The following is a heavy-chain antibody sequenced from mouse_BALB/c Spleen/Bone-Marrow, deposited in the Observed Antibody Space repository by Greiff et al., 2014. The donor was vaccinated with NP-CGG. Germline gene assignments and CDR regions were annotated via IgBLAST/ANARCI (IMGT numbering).Heavy chain of an antibody. CDR2: IHYSGTT. CDR3: ARSLDEGYAMDY. CDR1: GYSITSGYS. V-gene: IGHV3-1*02. J-gene: IGHJ4*01. D-gene: IGHD2-10*02. Sequence: DVKLVESGPDLVKPSQSLSLTCTATGYSITSGYSWHWIRQFPGDKLEWMGYIHYSGTTNYNPSLKSRVSITRDTSKNQFFLQLNSLTTEDTATYYCARSLDEGYAMDYWGQGTSVTVSS.